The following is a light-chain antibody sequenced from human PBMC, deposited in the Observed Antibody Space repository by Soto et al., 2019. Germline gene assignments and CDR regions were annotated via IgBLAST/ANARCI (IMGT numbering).Light chain of an antibody. CDR2: DAS. V-gene: IGKV1-33*01. CDR3: QQYDNLPLT. CDR1: QGIRND. Sequence: DIQMTQSPSSLSASVVDRVTITFLASQGIRNDLNWYQQKPGKAPKLLIYDASNLETGVPSRFSGSGSGTDFTFTISSLQPEDIATYYCQQYDNLPLTFGGGTKVDIK. J-gene: IGKJ4*01.